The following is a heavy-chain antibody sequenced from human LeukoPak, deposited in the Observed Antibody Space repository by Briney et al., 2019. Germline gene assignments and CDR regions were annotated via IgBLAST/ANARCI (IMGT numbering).Heavy chain of an antibody. CDR1: GFTVSSNY. V-gene: IGHV3-66*01. J-gene: IGHJ4*02. Sequence: GGSLRLSCAASGFTVSSNYMSWVRQAPGKGLEWVSVIYSGGSTYYADSVKGRFTISRDNSKNTLYLQMNSLRAEDTAVYYCARGRFNYDSTGYSSFYYWGQGTLVTVSS. D-gene: IGHD3-22*01. CDR2: IYSGGST. CDR3: ARGRFNYDSTGYSSFYY.